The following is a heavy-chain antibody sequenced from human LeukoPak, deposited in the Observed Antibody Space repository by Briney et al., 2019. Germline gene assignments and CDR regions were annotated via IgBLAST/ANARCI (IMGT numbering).Heavy chain of an antibody. J-gene: IGHJ4*02. CDR1: GFTFSTYG. CDR3: ATQSLYGDYFDY. Sequence: PGGSLRLSCAASGFTFSTYGMHWVRQAPGKGLEWVAFIRYDGSNKYYADSVKGRFTISRDNSKNTLYLQMNSLRAEDTAVYYCATQSLYGDYFDYWGQGTLVTVSS. V-gene: IGHV3-30*02. D-gene: IGHD4-17*01. CDR2: IRYDGSNK.